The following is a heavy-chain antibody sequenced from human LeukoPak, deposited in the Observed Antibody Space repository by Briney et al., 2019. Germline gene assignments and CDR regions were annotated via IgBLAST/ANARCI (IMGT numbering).Heavy chain of an antibody. Sequence: GASVKVSCKASGYTFTSYGIIWVRQAPGQGLEWMVWISAYSGNTNYAQNLQGRVTMTTDTSTSTAYMEVRSLRSDDTAVYYCARDYGSGSYRFDYWGQGTLVTVSS. CDR2: ISAYSGNT. CDR1: GYTFTSYG. D-gene: IGHD3-10*01. J-gene: IGHJ4*02. V-gene: IGHV1-18*01. CDR3: ARDYGSGSYRFDY.